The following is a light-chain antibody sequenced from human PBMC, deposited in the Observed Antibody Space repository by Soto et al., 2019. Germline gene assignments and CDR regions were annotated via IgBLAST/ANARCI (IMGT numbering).Light chain of an antibody. Sequence: QAVVTQPPSVSGAPGQRVTISCTGSSSNIGAGYDVHWYQQLPGTAPKLLIYGNSNRPSGVPDRFSGSKSGTSASLAITGLQAEDEADYYCQSYDSSLSGDVFGTGTKVNVL. CDR3: QSYDSSLSGDV. CDR1: SSNIGAGYD. CDR2: GNS. V-gene: IGLV1-40*01. J-gene: IGLJ1*01.